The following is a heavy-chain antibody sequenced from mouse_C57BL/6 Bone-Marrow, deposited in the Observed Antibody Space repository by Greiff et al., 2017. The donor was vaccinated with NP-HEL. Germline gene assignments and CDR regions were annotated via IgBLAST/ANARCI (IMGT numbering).Heavy chain of an antibody. D-gene: IGHD1-1*01. Sequence: EVNLVESVAELVRPGASVKLSCTASGFNIKNTYMHWVKQRPEQGLEWIGRIDPANGNTKYAPKFQGKATITADTSSNTAYLQLSSLTSEDTAIYYCARKALLRFYAMDYWGQGTSVTVSS. CDR3: ARKALLRFYAMDY. CDR2: IDPANGNT. J-gene: IGHJ4*01. CDR1: GFNIKNTY. V-gene: IGHV14-3*01.